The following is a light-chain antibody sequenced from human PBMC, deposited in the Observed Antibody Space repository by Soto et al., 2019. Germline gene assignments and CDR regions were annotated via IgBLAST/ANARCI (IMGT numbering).Light chain of an antibody. V-gene: IGKV3-20*01. CDR3: HQSGSSPPYT. CDR1: QSVSSSY. CDR2: GAS. Sequence: EIVLTQSPGTLSLSPGERATLSCGASQSVSSSYLAWYQQKPGQAPRLLIYGASSRATGIPDRFSGSGSGTDFTLTISRLEPEDFAVYYCHQSGSSPPYTFGQGTKVDIK. J-gene: IGKJ2*01.